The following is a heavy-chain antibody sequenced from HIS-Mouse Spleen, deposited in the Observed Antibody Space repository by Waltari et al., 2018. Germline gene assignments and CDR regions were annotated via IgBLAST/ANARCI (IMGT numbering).Heavy chain of an antibody. CDR2: IKQDGSEK. CDR1: GFTFSSYW. D-gene: IGHD7-27*01. CDR3: ARDGGTGDFDY. V-gene: IGHV3-7*01. J-gene: IGHJ4*02. Sequence: EVQLVESGGGLVQPGGSLRLSCAASGFTFSSYWMSWVRQAPGKGREWVANIKQDGSEKYYVDSVKGRFTISRDNAKNSLYLQMNSLGAEDTAVYYCARDGGTGDFDYWGQGTLVTVSS.